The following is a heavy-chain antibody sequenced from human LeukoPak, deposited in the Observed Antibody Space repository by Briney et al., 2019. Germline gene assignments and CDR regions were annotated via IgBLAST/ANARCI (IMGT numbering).Heavy chain of an antibody. CDR2: IYHSGST. CDR1: GYSITTGYY. Sequence: PSETLSLTCTVFGYSITTGYYWGWIRQPPGKGLEWIGSIYHSGSTFYNPSLKSRVTISVDTSKNQFSLKLSSVTAADTAVYYCARASVTFYYYYYMDVWGKGTTVTVSS. V-gene: IGHV4-38-2*02. D-gene: IGHD4-11*01. J-gene: IGHJ6*03. CDR3: ARASVTFYYYYYMDV.